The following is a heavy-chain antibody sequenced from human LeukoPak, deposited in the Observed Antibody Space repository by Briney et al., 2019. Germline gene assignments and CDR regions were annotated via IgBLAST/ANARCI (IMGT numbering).Heavy chain of an antibody. CDR3: ARARPNCSGGSSYYGLARNWFDP. J-gene: IGHJ5*02. D-gene: IGHD2-15*01. CDR2: INHSGST. CDR1: GGSFSGYY. Sequence: SGTLSLTCAVDGGSFSGYYWSWIRQPPGKGLEWIGEINHSGSTNYNPSLKSRVTISVDTSKNQFSLKLSSVTAADTAVYYCARARPNCSGGSSYYGLARNWFDPWGQGTLVTVSS. V-gene: IGHV4-34*01.